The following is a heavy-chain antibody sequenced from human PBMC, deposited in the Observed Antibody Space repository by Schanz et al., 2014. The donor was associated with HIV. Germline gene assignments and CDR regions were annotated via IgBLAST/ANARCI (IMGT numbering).Heavy chain of an antibody. D-gene: IGHD3-22*01. Sequence: VQLLESGGGLAQPGGSLTLSCAASGFTFTNHALSWVRQAPGRGLEWVAVISYDGTNKKFADSVKGRFTISRDNSKNTLYLQMKSLRPEDTAVYYCAKDRNHYDSRYLGKGNYYYYYGMDVWGQGTTVTVSS. J-gene: IGHJ6*02. V-gene: IGHV3-30*18. CDR1: GFTFTNHA. CDR2: ISYDGTNK. CDR3: AKDRNHYDSRYLGKGNYYYYYGMDV.